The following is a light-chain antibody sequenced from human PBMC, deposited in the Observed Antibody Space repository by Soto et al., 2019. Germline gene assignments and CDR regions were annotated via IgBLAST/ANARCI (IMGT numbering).Light chain of an antibody. J-gene: IGKJ2*01. V-gene: IGKV3-20*01. CDR3: KQYSDSPPYT. CDR1: QSVDRAY. CDR2: GSS. Sequence: EVVLTQSPGTLSLSPGERATLSCRASQSVDRAYLAWYQHKPGQAPRLLMYGSSNRASDIPDRFSGSGSGTDFTLTISRLEPEDFAVYYCKQYSDSPPYTFGQGTKLEIK.